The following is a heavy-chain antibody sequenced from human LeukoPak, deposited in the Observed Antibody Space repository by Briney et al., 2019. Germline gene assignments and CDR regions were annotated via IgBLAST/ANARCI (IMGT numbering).Heavy chain of an antibody. CDR3: ARDFYDTSGYYYDY. J-gene: IGHJ4*02. D-gene: IGHD3-22*01. Sequence: PGRSLRLSCAASGFTFDDYAMHWVRQAPGKGLEWVSGISWNSYSLGYADSVKGRFTISRDNAKNSLYLQMNSLRAEDTAVYYCARDFYDTSGYYYDYWGQGTLVTVSS. CDR2: ISWNSYSL. V-gene: IGHV3-9*01. CDR1: GFTFDDYA.